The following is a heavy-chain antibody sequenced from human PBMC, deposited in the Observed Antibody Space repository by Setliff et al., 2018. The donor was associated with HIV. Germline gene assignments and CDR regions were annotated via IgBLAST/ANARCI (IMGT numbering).Heavy chain of an antibody. Sequence: SETLSLTCVVSGGSISSSNWWSWVRQPPGKGLEWIGEIYHSGSANYNPSLKSRVIISIDKSKNKFSLKVTSVTAADTAMYYCASFFVTTVTNQDYWGQGTPVTVSS. CDR1: GGSISSSNW. J-gene: IGHJ4*02. CDR2: IYHSGSA. CDR3: ASFFVTTVTNQDY. V-gene: IGHV4-4*02. D-gene: IGHD4-17*01.